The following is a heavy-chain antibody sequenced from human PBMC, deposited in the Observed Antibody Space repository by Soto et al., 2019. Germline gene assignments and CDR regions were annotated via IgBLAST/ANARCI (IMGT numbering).Heavy chain of an antibody. CDR3: ARAHYGSGSVPPFDY. CDR2: IIPILGIA. V-gene: IGHV1-69*02. CDR1: GGTFSSYT. D-gene: IGHD3-10*01. Sequence: QVQLVQSGAEVKKPGSSVKVSCKASGGTFSSYTISWVRQAPGQGLEWMGRIIPILGIANYAQKFQGRVTIXXAXSXXTAYMELSSLRSEDTAVYYCARAHYGSGSVPPFDYWGQGTLVTVSS. J-gene: IGHJ4*02.